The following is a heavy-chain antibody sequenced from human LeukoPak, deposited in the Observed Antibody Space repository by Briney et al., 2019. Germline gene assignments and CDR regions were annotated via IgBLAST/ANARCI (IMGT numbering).Heavy chain of an antibody. CDR3: AREGSGYPFDY. CDR1: GGSFSGYY. J-gene: IGHJ4*02. Sequence: SETLSLTCAVYGGSFSGYYWSWIRQPPGKGLEWIGEINHSGSTNYNPSLKSRVTISVDTSKNQFSLKLSSVTAADTAVYYCAREGSGYPFDYWGQGTLVTVSS. CDR2: INHSGST. V-gene: IGHV4-34*01. D-gene: IGHD5-12*01.